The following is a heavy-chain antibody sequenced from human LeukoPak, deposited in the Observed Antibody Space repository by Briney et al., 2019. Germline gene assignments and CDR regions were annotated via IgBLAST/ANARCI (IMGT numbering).Heavy chain of an antibody. Sequence: GGSLRLSCAASGFTFSNAWMSWVRQAPGKGLEWVGRIKSKTDGGKTDYAAPVKGRFTISRDDSKNTLYLQMNSLKTEDTAVYYCTTDLLYCSSTSCYMEARYYYYYMDVWGKGTTVTVSS. D-gene: IGHD2-2*02. V-gene: IGHV3-15*01. CDR2: IKSKTDGGKT. CDR1: GFTFSNAW. CDR3: TTDLLYCSSTSCYMEARYYYYYMDV. J-gene: IGHJ6*03.